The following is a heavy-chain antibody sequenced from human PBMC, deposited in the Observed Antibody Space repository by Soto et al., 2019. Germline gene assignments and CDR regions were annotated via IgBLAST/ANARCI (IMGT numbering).Heavy chain of an antibody. J-gene: IGHJ4*02. CDR1: GFTFSSYG. CDR2: IWYDGSNK. Sequence: QVQLVESGGGVVQPGRSLRVSCAASGFTFSSYGMHWVRQAPGKGLEWVAVIWYDGSNKYHADSVKGRFTISRDNSKNPLYLQMNSLSAEDTAVYYCARIMCGGDCYDFDYWGQGTLVTVSS. D-gene: IGHD2-21*02. CDR3: ARIMCGGDCYDFDY. V-gene: IGHV3-33*01.